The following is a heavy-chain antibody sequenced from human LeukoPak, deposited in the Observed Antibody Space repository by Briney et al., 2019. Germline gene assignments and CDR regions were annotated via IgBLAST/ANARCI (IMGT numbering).Heavy chain of an antibody. CDR1: GGSFSGYY. Sequence: KSSETLSLTCAVYGGSFSGYYWSWIRQPPGKGLEWIGEINHSGSTNYNPSLKSRVTISVDTSKNQFSLKLSSVTAADTAVYYCARFGRSYDFWSGWHIGYYFDYWGQGTLATVSS. J-gene: IGHJ4*02. D-gene: IGHD3-3*01. CDR3: ARFGRSYDFWSGWHIGYYFDY. CDR2: INHSGST. V-gene: IGHV4-34*01.